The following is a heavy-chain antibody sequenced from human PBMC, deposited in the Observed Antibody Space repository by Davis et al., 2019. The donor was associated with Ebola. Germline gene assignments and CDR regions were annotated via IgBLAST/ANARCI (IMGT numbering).Heavy chain of an antibody. D-gene: IGHD6-19*01. Sequence: GGSLRLSCAASGFTFINYGMNWVRQAPGKGPEWVASIWYDGSRTYYADSVKGRFTISRDNSKNTLYLQMNSLRAEDTAVYYCARVSISGCPDYWGQGTLVTVSS. CDR2: IWYDGSRT. CDR1: GFTFINYG. V-gene: IGHV3-33*01. J-gene: IGHJ4*02. CDR3: ARVSISGCPDY.